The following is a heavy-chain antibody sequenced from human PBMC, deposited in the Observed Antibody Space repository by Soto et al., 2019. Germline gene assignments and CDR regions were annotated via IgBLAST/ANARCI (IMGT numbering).Heavy chain of an antibody. CDR3: AKDPSSSSGRYLFDP. D-gene: IGHD6-19*01. CDR2: ISGSGGST. J-gene: IGHJ5*02. Sequence: GGSLRLACAASGFNFSSYAISWVRQAPGKGLEWVSAISGSGGSTYYADSVKGRFTISRDNSKNTLYLQMNSLRAEDTAVYYCAKDPSSSSGRYLFDPRGQGTLVTVSS. CDR1: GFNFSSYA. V-gene: IGHV3-23*01.